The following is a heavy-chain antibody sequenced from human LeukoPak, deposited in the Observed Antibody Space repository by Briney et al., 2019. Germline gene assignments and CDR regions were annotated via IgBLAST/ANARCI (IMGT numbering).Heavy chain of an antibody. D-gene: IGHD1/OR15-1a*01. J-gene: IGHJ3*02. CDR2: ISYDGSNK. CDR1: GFTFSSYA. V-gene: IGHV3-30*04. Sequence: GRSLRLSCAASGFTFSSYAMHWVRQAPGKGLEWVAVISYDGSNKYYADSVKGRFTISRDNSKNTLYLQMNSLRAEDTAVYYCARVPPRTRPYDAFDIWGQGTMVTVSS. CDR3: ARVPPRTRPYDAFDI.